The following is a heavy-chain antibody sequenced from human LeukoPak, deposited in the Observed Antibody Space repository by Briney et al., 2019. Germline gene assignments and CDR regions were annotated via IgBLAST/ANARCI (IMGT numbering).Heavy chain of an antibody. CDR1: GGTFSSYA. CDR3: ARGGCSSTSCYTGGQQDFDY. CDR2: IIPIFGTA. Sequence: SVKVSCKASGGTFSSYAISWVRQAPGQGLEWMGGIIPIFGTANYAQKFQGRVTITADESTSTAYMELSSLRSEDTAVYYCARGGCSSTSCYTGGQQDFDYGGQGTLVTVSS. J-gene: IGHJ4*02. V-gene: IGHV1-69*01. D-gene: IGHD2-2*02.